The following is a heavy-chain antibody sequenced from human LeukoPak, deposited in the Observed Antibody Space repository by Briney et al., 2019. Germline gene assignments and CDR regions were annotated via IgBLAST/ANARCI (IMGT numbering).Heavy chain of an antibody. CDR1: GFTFTSYS. J-gene: IGHJ4*02. D-gene: IGHD1-26*01. CDR2: ISGGGGST. V-gene: IGHV3-23*01. CDR3: PKGGKWDVTPFDY. Sequence: GRSLRLSCAASGFTFTSYSMNWVRQAPGKGLEWVSTISGGGGSTYYADSVKGRFTISRDNSKNTLYLQVNSLRSEDTAVYYCPKGGKWDVTPFDYWGQGTLVTVSS.